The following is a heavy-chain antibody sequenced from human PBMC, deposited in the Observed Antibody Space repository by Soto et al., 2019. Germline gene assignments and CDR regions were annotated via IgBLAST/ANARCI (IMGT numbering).Heavy chain of an antibody. CDR1: GGPITSGGYYS. J-gene: IGHJ5*01. CDR3: ARGETVDNSGYRGAWFDS. D-gene: IGHD3-22*01. Sequence: SSETLSLTCAVSGGPITSGGYYSWTWIRQPPGKGLEWIGYIYHSGSTYYNPSLKSRVTISVDKSKNQFSLMLSSVTAADTAVYYCARGETVDNSGYRGAWFDSWGQGTLVTVSS. CDR2: IYHSGST. V-gene: IGHV4-30-2*01.